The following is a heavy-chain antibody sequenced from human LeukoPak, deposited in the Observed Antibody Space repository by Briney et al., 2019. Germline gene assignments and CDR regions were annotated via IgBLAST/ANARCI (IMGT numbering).Heavy chain of an antibody. CDR2: IYPGDSHT. J-gene: IGHJ4*02. Sequence: GESLKIPCKGSGYNFTNYWIAWVRQMPGKGLEWMGIIYPGDSHTRYSPSFQGQVTMSADKSISTAYLQWGSLKASDTAMYYCARHNNYYAAGGSYFDSWGQGSLVTVSS. D-gene: IGHD3-10*01. V-gene: IGHV5-51*01. CDR3: ARHNNYYAAGGSYFDS. CDR1: GYNFTNYW.